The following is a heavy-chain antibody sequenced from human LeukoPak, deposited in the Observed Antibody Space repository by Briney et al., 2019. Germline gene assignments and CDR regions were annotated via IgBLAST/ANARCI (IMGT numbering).Heavy chain of an antibody. J-gene: IGHJ4*02. Sequence: GASVKVSCKASGGTFSSYAISWVRQAPGQGLERMGGIIPIFGTANYAQKFQGRVTITADESTSTAYMELSSLRSEDTAVYYCARAGDGYYDSSGYYYWGQGTLVTVSS. D-gene: IGHD3-22*01. CDR3: ARAGDGYYDSSGYYY. V-gene: IGHV1-69*13. CDR1: GGTFSSYA. CDR2: IIPIFGTA.